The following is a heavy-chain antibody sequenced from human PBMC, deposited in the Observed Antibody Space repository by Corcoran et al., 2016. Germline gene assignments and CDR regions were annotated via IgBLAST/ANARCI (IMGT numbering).Heavy chain of an antibody. D-gene: IGHD2-15*01. J-gene: IGHJ6*02. CDR2: IYSGGST. V-gene: IGHV3-53*01. CDR3: ARDAGHCSGGSCYGGYGMDV. Sequence: EVQLVESGGGLIQPGGSLRLSCAASGFTVSSNYMSWVRQAPGKGVEWVSVIYSGGSTYYADSVKGRFTISRDNSKNTLYLQMNSLRAEDTAVYYCARDAGHCSGGSCYGGYGMDVWGQGTTVTVSS. CDR1: GFTVSSNY.